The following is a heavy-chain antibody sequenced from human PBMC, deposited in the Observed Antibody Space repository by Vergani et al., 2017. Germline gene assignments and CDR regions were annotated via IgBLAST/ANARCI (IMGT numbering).Heavy chain of an antibody. D-gene: IGHD6-19*01. CDR2: IIPIIRLA. CDR1: GYIFTNYT. Sequence: QVHLVQSGTEVKKPGSSVKVSCKVSGYIFTNYTVTWVRQAPGQGLEWMGRIIPIIRLATSAQKFQDRVTITGDTSTNTVYMEMNNLRSEDTAVYYCARVSAGDSSGWEPFDYWGEGSVVSVCS. CDR3: ARVSAGDSSGWEPFDY. J-gene: IGHJ5*01. V-gene: IGHV1-69*02.